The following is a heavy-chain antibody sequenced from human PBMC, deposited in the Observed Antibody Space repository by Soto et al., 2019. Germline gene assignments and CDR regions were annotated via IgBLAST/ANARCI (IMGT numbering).Heavy chain of an antibody. J-gene: IGHJ6*02. CDR1: GFTFSDYY. CDR2: ISNSGHAI. V-gene: IGHV3-11*01. D-gene: IGHD6-13*01. Sequence: QVQLVESGGGLVKPGGSLRLSCVASGFTFSDYYMSWIRQAPGKGLEWVSYISNSGHAIYYADSVKGRFTVSRDNSSNSMSLQMDSLRADDTAIYYCARDARYASSSYGFDVWGQGTTVSVSS. CDR3: ARDARYASSSYGFDV.